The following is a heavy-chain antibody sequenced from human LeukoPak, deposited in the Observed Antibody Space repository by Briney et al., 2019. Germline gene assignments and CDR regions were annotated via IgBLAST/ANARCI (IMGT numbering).Heavy chain of an antibody. Sequence: GGSLRLSCAASGFTFSSYCVSWVRQAPGKGLEWVANIKQDGSEKYYVDSVKGRFTISRDNANNSLYLQMSSLRAEDTAVYYCARGSTMDVWGQGTAVTVSS. V-gene: IGHV3-7*01. J-gene: IGHJ6*02. D-gene: IGHD1-26*01. CDR1: GFTFSSYC. CDR3: ARGSTMDV. CDR2: IKQDGSEK.